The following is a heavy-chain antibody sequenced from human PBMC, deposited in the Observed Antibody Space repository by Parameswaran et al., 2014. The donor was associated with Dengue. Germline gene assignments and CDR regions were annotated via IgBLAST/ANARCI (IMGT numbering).Heavy chain of an antibody. CDR2: IIPIFGTA. J-gene: IGHJ6*03. D-gene: IGHD6-13*01. CDR3: ARSGGITDGEDPGAYMDV. Sequence: WVRQAPGQGLEWMGGIIPIFGTADYAQKFQGRVTITADESTRTAYMELRSLRSEDTAVYYCARSGGITDGEDPGAYMDVWGKRDHGHRLL. V-gene: IGHV1-69*01.